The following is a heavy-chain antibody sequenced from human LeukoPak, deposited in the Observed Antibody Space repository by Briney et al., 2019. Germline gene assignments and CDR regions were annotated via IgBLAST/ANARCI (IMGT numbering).Heavy chain of an antibody. J-gene: IGHJ4*02. CDR1: EYIFTDYY. CDR2: INPHSGGT. Sequence: ASMKVSCKASEYIFTDYYIHWVRQAPARGREWMGWINPHSGGTNYAQNFQDRVTMTGDTSISTAYMELSRLISDDTAIYYCARGGDNYDILTQWGQGTLVTVSS. V-gene: IGHV1-2*02. D-gene: IGHD3-9*01. CDR3: ARGGDNYDILTQ.